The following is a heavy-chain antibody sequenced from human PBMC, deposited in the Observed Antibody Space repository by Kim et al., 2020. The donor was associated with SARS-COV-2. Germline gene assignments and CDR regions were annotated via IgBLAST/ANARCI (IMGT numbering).Heavy chain of an antibody. Sequence: KYYVNSVKGGFTISRDNAKNSLYLQMNSVRAEDTAVYYCVRERGGRTSMDVGGQGTTVAVSS. J-gene: IGHJ6*02. CDR2: K. CDR3: VRERGGRTSMDV. V-gene: IGHV3-7*01.